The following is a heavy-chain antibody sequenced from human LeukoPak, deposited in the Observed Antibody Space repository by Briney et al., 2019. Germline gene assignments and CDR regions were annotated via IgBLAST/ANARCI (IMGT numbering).Heavy chain of an antibody. J-gene: IGHJ5*02. CDR2: IYHSGGT. V-gene: IGHV4-38-2*01. Sequence: SETLSLTCAVSGYSISSGYYWGWIRQPPGKGLEWIGSIYHSGGTYYNPSLKSRVTISVDTSKNQFSLKLSSLTAADTAVYYCARHPYSNCWFDPWGQGTLVTVSS. D-gene: IGHD4-11*01. CDR3: ARHPYSNCWFDP. CDR1: GYSISSGYY.